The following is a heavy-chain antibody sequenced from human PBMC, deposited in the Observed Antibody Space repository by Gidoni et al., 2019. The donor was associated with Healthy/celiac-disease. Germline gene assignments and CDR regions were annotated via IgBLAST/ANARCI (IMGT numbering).Heavy chain of an antibody. V-gene: IGHV4-59*01. CDR2: IYYSGST. CDR3: ARSGRLTNFDY. CDR1: GGSISSYY. D-gene: IGHD3-10*01. J-gene: IGHJ4*02. Sequence: QVQLQESGPGLVKPSETLSLTRTVSGGSISSYYWSWIRQPPGKGLEWIGYIYYSGSTNYNPSLKSRVTISVDTSKNQFSLKLSSVTAADTAVYYCARSGRLTNFDYWGQGTLVTVSS.